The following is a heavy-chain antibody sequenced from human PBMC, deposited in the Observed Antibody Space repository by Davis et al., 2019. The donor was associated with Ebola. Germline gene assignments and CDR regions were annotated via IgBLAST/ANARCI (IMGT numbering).Heavy chain of an antibody. CDR1: GGSINSHY. CDR2: ITYSGST. D-gene: IGHD1-26*01. CDR3: ARPPWD. Sequence: AGSLSLSCIVSGGSINSHYWSWIRQPPGKGLEWIAYITYSGSTNYNPSLKSRVTISLDTSKNQFSLKLSSVTAADTAVYYCARPPWDWGQGTLVTVSS. J-gene: IGHJ4*02. V-gene: IGHV4-59*08.